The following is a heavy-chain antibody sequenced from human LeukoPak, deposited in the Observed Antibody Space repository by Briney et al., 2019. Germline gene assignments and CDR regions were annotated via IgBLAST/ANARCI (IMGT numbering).Heavy chain of an antibody. J-gene: IGHJ3*02. CDR2: IYYSGST. D-gene: IGHD3-22*01. CDR3: ARFNTMIVDAFDI. Sequence: SETLSLTCTVSGGSISSYYGSWIRQPPGKGLEGIGYIYYSGSTNYNPSLKRRVTISVDTSKNQFSLKLSSVTAADTAVYYCARFNTMIVDAFDIWGQGTMVTVSS. CDR1: GGSISSYY. V-gene: IGHV4-59*01.